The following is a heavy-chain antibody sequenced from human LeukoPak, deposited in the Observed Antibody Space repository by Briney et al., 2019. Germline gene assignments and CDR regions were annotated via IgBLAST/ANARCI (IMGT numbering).Heavy chain of an antibody. D-gene: IGHD6-19*01. CDR3: ARHPLQQWLVRSDYYYYMDV. V-gene: IGHV4-34*01. J-gene: IGHJ6*03. CDR1: GGSFSGYY. Sequence: SETLSLTCAVYGGSFSGYYWSWIRQPSGKGLEWIGEINHSGSTNYNPSLKSRVTISVDTSKNQFSLKLSSVTAADTAVYYCARHPLQQWLVRSDYYYYMDVWGKGTTVTISS. CDR2: INHSGST.